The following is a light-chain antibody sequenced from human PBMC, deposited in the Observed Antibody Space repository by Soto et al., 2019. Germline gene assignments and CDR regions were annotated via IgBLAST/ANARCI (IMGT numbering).Light chain of an antibody. V-gene: IGKV3-11*01. CDR3: QQYVNYQLT. Sequence: EIVLTHSPATLSCSPGERATLSCRASQSVSSYLAWYQQKPGQAPRLLIYGASSRATGIPDRFSDSGSGTDLAVAISRLEPEDFAVYYCQQYVNYQLTLGPGTIVDIQ. J-gene: IGKJ3*01. CDR1: QSVSSY. CDR2: GAS.